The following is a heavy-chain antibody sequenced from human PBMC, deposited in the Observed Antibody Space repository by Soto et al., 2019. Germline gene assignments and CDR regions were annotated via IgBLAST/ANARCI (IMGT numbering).Heavy chain of an antibody. J-gene: IGHJ3*02. CDR1: GFTFSTYA. D-gene: IGHD2-8*01. V-gene: IGHV3-23*01. CDR2: ISGSGDYT. Sequence: VGSVRLSCAASGFTFSTYAMSWVRQAPGKGLEWVSAISGSGDYTYYTDSVKGRFAISRDNSMNTLYLQMSSLRIDDTAVYYCAHPRGFGVFDAYDIWGQGTMVTVSS. CDR3: AHPRGFGVFDAYDI.